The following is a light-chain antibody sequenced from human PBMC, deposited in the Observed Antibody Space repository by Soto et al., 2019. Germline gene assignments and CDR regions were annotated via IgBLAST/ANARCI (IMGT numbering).Light chain of an antibody. J-gene: IGKJ5*01. Sequence: EIVLTQSPGTLSLSPGERATLSCRASQSVSSSYLAWYQQRPGQAPRLLIYGASTRATGIPARFSGSGSGTEFTLTISSLQSEDFAVYFCQQRSNWPSITFGQGTRLE. CDR3: QQRSNWPSIT. CDR2: GAS. V-gene: IGKV3D-20*02. CDR1: QSVSSSY.